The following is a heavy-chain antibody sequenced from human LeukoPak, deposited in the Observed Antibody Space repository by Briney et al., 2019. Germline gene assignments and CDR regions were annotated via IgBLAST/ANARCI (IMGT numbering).Heavy chain of an antibody. J-gene: IGHJ4*02. CDR1: GYTFTSYA. CDR3: ATGSCSSTSCLDY. D-gene: IGHD2-2*01. Sequence: GASVKVSCKASGYTFTSYAMNWVRQAPGKGLEWMGGFDPEDGETIYAQKFQGRVTMTEDTSTDTAYMELSSLRSEDTAVYYCATGSCSSTSCLDYWGQGTLVTVSS. V-gene: IGHV1-24*01. CDR2: FDPEDGET.